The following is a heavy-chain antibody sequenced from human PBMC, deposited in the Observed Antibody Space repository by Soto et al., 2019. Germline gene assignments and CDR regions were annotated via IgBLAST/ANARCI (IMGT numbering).Heavy chain of an antibody. CDR3: ARASATIAAAAIFDS. Sequence: QVQLQESGPGLVKPSGTLSLTCAVSGGAISSSKWWSWVRQPPGKGLEWIGEIYQSGSTNYNPSLESRVRMSVDKSRNQFSLKLPPVSAADTAVYYCARASATIAAAAIFDSWGQGTLVTVSS. V-gene: IGHV4-4*02. CDR1: GGAISSSKW. D-gene: IGHD6-13*01. J-gene: IGHJ4*02. CDR2: IYQSGST.